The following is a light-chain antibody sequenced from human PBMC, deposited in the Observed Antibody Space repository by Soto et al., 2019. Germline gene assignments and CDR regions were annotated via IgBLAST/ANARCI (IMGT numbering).Light chain of an antibody. V-gene: IGLV2-14*01. J-gene: IGLJ3*02. CDR1: MRDVGAYNL. CDR2: EVR. Sequence: QSVLTQPASVSGSAGQSITISCSGTMRDVGAYNLVSWYQQHPGTAPKLIIYEVRNRPSGISSRFSGSRSGNTASLTISGLQSEDEGHYYCSAYTARSTLVFGGGTQLTVL. CDR3: SAYTARSTLV.